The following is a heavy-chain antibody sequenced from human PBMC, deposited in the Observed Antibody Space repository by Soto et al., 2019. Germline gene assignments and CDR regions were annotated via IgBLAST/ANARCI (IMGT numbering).Heavy chain of an antibody. Sequence: GGSLRLSCAASGFTFSSYSMNWVRQAPGKGLEWVSYISSSSSTIYYADSVKGRFTISRDNAKNSLYLQMNSLRAEDTAVYYCARAPQLERLPPIDYWGQGTLVTVSS. CDR2: ISSSSSTI. D-gene: IGHD1-1*01. V-gene: IGHV3-48*01. CDR1: GFTFSSYS. J-gene: IGHJ4*02. CDR3: ARAPQLERLPPIDY.